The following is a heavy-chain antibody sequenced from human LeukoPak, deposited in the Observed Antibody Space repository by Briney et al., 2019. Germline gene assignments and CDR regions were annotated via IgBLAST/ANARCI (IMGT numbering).Heavy chain of an antibody. V-gene: IGHV1-18*01. Sequence: ASVTVSCKASGYTFTSYGISWVRQAPGQGLEWMGWISAYNGNTNYAQKLQDRVTMTTDTSTSTAYMELRSLRSDDTAVYYCARGPHTWYYDFWSGSESWFDPWGQGTLVTVSS. CDR1: GYTFTSYG. CDR2: ISAYNGNT. CDR3: ARGPHTWYYDFWSGSESWFDP. J-gene: IGHJ5*02. D-gene: IGHD3-3*01.